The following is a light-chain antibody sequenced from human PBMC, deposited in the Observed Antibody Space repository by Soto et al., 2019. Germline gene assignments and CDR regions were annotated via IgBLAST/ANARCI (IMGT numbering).Light chain of an antibody. Sequence: QSVLAQPASVSGSPGQSITISCTGTRYDVGTYDYVSWYQHHPGQAPKLIIYDVGSRPSGVSHRFSGSKSGITASLAISGLQAEDEADYYCTSYTSEHPRFYVFGTGTKLTDL. V-gene: IGLV2-14*03. J-gene: IGLJ1*01. CDR2: DVG. CDR1: RYDVGTYDY. CDR3: TSYTSEHPRFYV.